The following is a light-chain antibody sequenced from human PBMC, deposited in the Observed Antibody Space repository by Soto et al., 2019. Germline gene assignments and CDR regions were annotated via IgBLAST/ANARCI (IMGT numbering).Light chain of an antibody. V-gene: IGLV2-14*01. CDR1: SSDVGGYNY. Sequence: QSALTQPASVSGSPGQSITISCTGTSSDVGGYNYVSWYQQHPGKAPKLMIYDVSNRPSGVSNRFSGSKSGNTASLTISGLQAYDEDDYYCSSYTSSSTVVVFGGGTKLTVL. J-gene: IGLJ2*01. CDR2: DVS. CDR3: SSYTSSSTVVV.